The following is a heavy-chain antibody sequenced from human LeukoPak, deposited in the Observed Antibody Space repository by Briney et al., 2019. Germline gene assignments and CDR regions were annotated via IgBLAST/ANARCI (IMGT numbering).Heavy chain of an antibody. CDR3: ARLMEYYYDSSGYCLGY. CDR2: ISAYNGNT. D-gene: IGHD3-22*01. CDR1: GYTFTSYG. Sequence: ASVKVSCKASGYTFTSYGISWVRQAPGQGLEWMEWISAYNGNTNYAQKLQGRVTMTTDTSTSTAYMELRSLRSDDTAVYYCARLMEYYYDSSGYCLGYWGQGTLVTVSS. J-gene: IGHJ4*02. V-gene: IGHV1-18*01.